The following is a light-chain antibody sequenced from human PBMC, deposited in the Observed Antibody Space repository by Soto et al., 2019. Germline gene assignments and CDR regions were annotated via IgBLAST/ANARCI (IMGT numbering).Light chain of an antibody. CDR1: QSVSTN. Sequence: ETVMRQSPATLSVSPGESATLSCRASQSVSTNLAWYQQKRGQAPRLLIYGASARATGIPARFSGSGSGTEFTLTISSLQSEDFAVYYCQQYDDWTLTFGGGTKVDNK. CDR2: GAS. V-gene: IGKV3-15*01. CDR3: QQYDDWTLT. J-gene: IGKJ4*01.